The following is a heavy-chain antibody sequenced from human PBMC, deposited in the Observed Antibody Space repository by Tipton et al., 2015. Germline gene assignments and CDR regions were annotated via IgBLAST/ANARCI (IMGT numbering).Heavy chain of an antibody. CDR3: ARRVVTMVRGVHFDY. V-gene: IGHV4-31*03. D-gene: IGHD3-10*01. J-gene: IGHJ4*02. CDR2: IYYSGSA. CDR1: GGSISSGSYY. Sequence: TLSLTCTVSGGSISSGSYYWNWIRQHPAKGLEWIGYIYYSGSAHYNPSLKSRVTISVDTSKNQFSLKLSSVTAADTAVYYCARRVVTMVRGVHFDYWGQGTLVTVSS.